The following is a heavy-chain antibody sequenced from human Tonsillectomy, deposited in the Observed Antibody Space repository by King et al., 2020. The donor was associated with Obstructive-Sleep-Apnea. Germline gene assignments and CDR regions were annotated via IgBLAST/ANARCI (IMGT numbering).Heavy chain of an antibody. CDR1: GFTFSDYY. J-gene: IGHJ6*02. CDR3: ARESFTSATGHYAMDV. CDR2: ISISETYT. V-gene: IGHV3-11*06. D-gene: IGHD6-13*01. Sequence: QLVQSGGGLVKPGGSLRLSCAVSGFTFSDYYMSWIRQSPGKGLERCSSISISETYTNYADSVKGRFTISRDSAKNSLSLQINSLRAEDTAVYYCARESFTSATGHYAMDVWGQGTTVTVSS.